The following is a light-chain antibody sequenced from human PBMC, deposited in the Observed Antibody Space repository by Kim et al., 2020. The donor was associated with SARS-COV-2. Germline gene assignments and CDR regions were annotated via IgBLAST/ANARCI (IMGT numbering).Light chain of an antibody. J-gene: IGKJ4*01. Sequence: ASVGDRVPVNCRASQSISSWLAWYQQKTRKAPKLLIYKASSLESGVPSRFSGSGSGTEFTLTISSLQPDDFATYYCQQYNSYLLTFGGGTKVDIK. CDR3: QQYNSYLLT. CDR1: QSISSW. CDR2: KAS. V-gene: IGKV1-5*03.